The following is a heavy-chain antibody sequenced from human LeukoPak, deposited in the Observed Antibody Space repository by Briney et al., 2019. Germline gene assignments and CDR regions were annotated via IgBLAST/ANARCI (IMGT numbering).Heavy chain of an antibody. CDR3: ARGVSSGWLKDY. CDR2: IYYSGST. Sequence: SETLSLTCTVSGGSVSSGSYYWSWIRQPPGKGLEWIGYIYYSGSTNYNPSLKSRVTISVDTSKNPFSLKLSYVTAADTAVYYCARGVSSGWLKDYWGPGTLVTVS. D-gene: IGHD6-19*01. J-gene: IGHJ4*02. V-gene: IGHV4-61*01. CDR1: GGSVSSGSYY.